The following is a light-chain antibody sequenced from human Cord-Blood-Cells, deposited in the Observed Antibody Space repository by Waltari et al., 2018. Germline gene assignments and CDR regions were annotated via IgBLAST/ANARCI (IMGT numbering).Light chain of an antibody. J-gene: IGLJ2*01. V-gene: IGLV2-23*02. Sequence: QSALTQPASVSGSPGQSITISCTGTSSDVGSYNLVSWYQQHPGKAPKLMIYEVSKRPSGVYNRFSGSKSGNTASLTISGLQAEDEADYYRCSHARSSTFDVFGGGTKLTVL. CDR3: CSHARSSTFDV. CDR1: SSDVGSYNL. CDR2: EVS.